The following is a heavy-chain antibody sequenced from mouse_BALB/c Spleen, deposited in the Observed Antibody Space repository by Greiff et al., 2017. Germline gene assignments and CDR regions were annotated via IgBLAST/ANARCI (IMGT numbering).Heavy chain of an antibody. Sequence: EVQLVESGGGLVKPGGSLKLSCAASGFAFSSYDMSWVRQTPEKRLEWVAYISSGGGCTYYPDTVKGRFTISRDNAKNTLYLQMSSLKSEDTAMYYCARHADGNSDFDYWGQGTTLTVSA. V-gene: IGHV5-12-1*01. CDR1: GFAFSSYD. D-gene: IGHD2-1*01. CDR2: ISSGGGCT. CDR3: ARHADGNSDFDY. J-gene: IGHJ2*01.